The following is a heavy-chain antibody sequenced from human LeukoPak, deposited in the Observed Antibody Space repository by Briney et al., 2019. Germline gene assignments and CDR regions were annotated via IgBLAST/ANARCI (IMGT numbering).Heavy chain of an antibody. V-gene: IGHV4-39*01. J-gene: IGHJ5*02. Sequence: SETLSLTCTVSGGSISSSSYYWGWIRQPPGKGLEWIGSIYYSGSTYYNPSLKSRVTISVDTSKNQFSLKLSPVTAADTAVYYCARQKRDIAARLENWFDPWGQGTLVTVSS. CDR2: IYYSGST. CDR1: GGSISSSSYY. CDR3: ARQKRDIAARLENWFDP. D-gene: IGHD6-6*01.